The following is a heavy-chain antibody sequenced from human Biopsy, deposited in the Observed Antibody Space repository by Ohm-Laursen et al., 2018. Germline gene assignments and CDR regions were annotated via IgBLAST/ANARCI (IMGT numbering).Heavy chain of an antibody. Sequence: SETLSLTWPVSGGSIDFKYWTWIRQSADKGLEWIGRITPTGVTHYNPSLESRVTMSLDTSKKLFSLKLSSVTAADTAMYYCARELMEYYDSSGYFDHWGQGSLVTVSS. D-gene: IGHD3-22*01. CDR2: ITPTGVT. CDR3: ARELMEYYDSSGYFDH. J-gene: IGHJ4*02. CDR1: GGSIDFKY. V-gene: IGHV4-4*07.